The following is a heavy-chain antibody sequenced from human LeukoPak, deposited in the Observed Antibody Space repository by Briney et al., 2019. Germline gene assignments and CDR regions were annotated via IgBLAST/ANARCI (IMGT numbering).Heavy chain of an antibody. CDR1: GFTFSTYA. CDR3: ARGKYGGYFIDY. V-gene: IGHV3-23*01. CDR2: ISGSGGST. J-gene: IGHJ4*02. Sequence: PGGSLRLSCAASGFTFSTYAMSWVRQAPGKGLEWVSAISGSGGSTYCADSVKGRFTISRDNSKNTLYLQMNSLRAEDTAVYYCARGKYGGYFIDYWGQGTLVTVSS. D-gene: IGHD5-12*01.